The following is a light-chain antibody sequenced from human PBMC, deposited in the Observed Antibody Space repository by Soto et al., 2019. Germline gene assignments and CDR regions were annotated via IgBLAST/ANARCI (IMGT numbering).Light chain of an antibody. Sequence: DIVLTQSPATLSLSPGDRATLSCRASQSVSTYLAWYQQKPGQAPRLLIYDASTRAAGIPARFSGSGSGTDFSLTITRLEPEDFAVYYCQQRSDWPSTFGGGTKVEIK. CDR2: DAS. V-gene: IGKV3-11*01. CDR1: QSVSTY. J-gene: IGKJ4*01. CDR3: QQRSDWPST.